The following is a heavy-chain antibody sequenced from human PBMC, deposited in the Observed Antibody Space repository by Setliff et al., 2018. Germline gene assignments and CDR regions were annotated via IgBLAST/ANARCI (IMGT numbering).Heavy chain of an antibody. Sequence: PGGSLRLSCAASGFTFSNYWMSWVRQAPGKGLEWVATIKQDGSEKFYVDSVKGRFTISRDNAKNSLYLQMDSLRVEDTAMYFCARDRGGGLYDYWGRGTLVTVSS. CDR1: GFTFSNYW. CDR3: ARDRGGGLYDY. J-gene: IGHJ4*02. CDR2: IKQDGSEK. D-gene: IGHD3-16*01. V-gene: IGHV3-7*01.